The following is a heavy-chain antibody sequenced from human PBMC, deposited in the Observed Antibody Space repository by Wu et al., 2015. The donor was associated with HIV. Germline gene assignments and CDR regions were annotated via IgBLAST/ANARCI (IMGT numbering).Heavy chain of an antibody. Sequence: QVQLVQSGAEVKKPGASVKVSCKTSGYILTGSYIHWMRQAPGQGLEWMGWINPNSGGTNYAQNFQGRITMTWDTSIRTAYMDLSRLTSDDTAVYYCARGRAQLRLLDPYYYYMDVWGKGTTVTVSS. CDR1: GYILTGSY. J-gene: IGHJ6*03. CDR3: ARGRAQLRLLDPYYYYMDV. V-gene: IGHV1-2*02. CDR2: INPNSGGT. D-gene: IGHD3/OR15-3a*01.